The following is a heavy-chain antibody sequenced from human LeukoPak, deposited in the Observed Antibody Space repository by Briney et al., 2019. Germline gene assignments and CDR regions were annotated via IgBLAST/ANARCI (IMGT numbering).Heavy chain of an antibody. CDR1: GVTFSSYA. J-gene: IGHJ5*02. CDR2: IIPTLGIA. D-gene: IGHD4-17*01. CDR3: ARGGGMTRVTTCWFDP. Sequence: SLNVSSKASGVTFSSYAISWVRQAPGPRREWLGRIIPTLGIANHAQTFHGRVTITSDKSTTTAYIELSSLRSEAPAVHYCARGGGMTRVTTCWFDPWGQGTLVSVCS. V-gene: IGHV1-69*04.